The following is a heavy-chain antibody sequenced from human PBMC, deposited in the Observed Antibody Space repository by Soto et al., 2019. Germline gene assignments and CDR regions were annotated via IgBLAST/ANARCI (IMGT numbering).Heavy chain of an antibody. J-gene: IGHJ4*02. Sequence: SETLSLTCTVSGGSVRDGSYYWAWLRQPPGKGLEWIGHIYHSGSTIYNPSLKSRVTISIDTSKNQFSLKVSGVSAADTAVYYCATSQKGYNWNYFDHWGQGALVTVSS. V-gene: IGHV4-61*01. CDR3: ATSQKGYNWNYFDH. D-gene: IGHD1-20*01. CDR2: IYHSGST. CDR1: GGSVRDGSYY.